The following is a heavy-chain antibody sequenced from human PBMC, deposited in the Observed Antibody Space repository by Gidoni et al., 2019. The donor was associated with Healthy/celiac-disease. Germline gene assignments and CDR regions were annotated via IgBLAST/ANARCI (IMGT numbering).Heavy chain of an antibody. D-gene: IGHD3-3*01. J-gene: IGHJ5*02. CDR3: AGRTYYDFWSGLYWFDP. CDR1: GGSFSGYY. CDR2: INHSGST. V-gene: IGHV4-34*01. Sequence: QVQLQQWGAGLLKPSETLSLTCAVYGGSFSGYYWSWIHQPPGKGLEWNGEINHSGSTNYNPSLKSRVTISGDTSKNQFSLKLSSVTAADTAGYYCAGRTYYDFWSGLYWFDPWGQGTLVTVSS.